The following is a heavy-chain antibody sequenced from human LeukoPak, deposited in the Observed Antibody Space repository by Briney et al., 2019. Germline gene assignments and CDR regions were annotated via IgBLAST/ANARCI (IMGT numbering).Heavy chain of an antibody. CDR3: TTTVTFRGY. J-gene: IGHJ4*02. V-gene: IGHV3-73*01. CDR2: IRSKANSYAT. D-gene: IGHD4-17*01. Sequence: GGSLKLSCAASGFTFSGSAMHWVRQASGKGLEWVGRIRSKANSYATAYAASVKGRFTIPRDDSKNTAYLQMNSLKTEDTAVYYYTTTVTFRGYWGQGTLVTVSS. CDR1: GFTFSGSA.